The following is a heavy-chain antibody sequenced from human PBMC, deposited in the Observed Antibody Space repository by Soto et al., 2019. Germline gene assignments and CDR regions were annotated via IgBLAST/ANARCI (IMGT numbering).Heavy chain of an antibody. CDR2: IYTSGST. D-gene: IGHD6-19*01. CDR1: GGSISSYY. CDR3: ERELTYSSRWYDWFDP. J-gene: IGHJ5*02. V-gene: IGHV4-4*07. Sequence: PSETLSLTCTVSGGSISSYYWSWIRQPAGKGLEWIGRIYTSGSTNYNPSLKSRVTMSVDKAKNQLYLELSSVTAADTAVYYCERELTYSSRWYDWFDPWGQGTLVTVS.